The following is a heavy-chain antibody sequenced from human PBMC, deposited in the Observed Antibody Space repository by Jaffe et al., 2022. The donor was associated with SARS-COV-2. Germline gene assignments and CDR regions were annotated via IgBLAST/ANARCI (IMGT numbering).Heavy chain of an antibody. CDR2: IRQDGSEK. J-gene: IGHJ5*02. CDR3: ARGGTSAWWGGDWFDP. Sequence: EVQLVESGGGLVQPGGSLRLSCVASGFTLNRYWMSWVRQAPGKGLEWVANIRQDGSEKYYVDSVEGRFTISRDNTKNSLYLQMNSPRADDTAVYYCARGGTSAWWGGDWFDPWGQGTLVIVSS. V-gene: IGHV3-7*03. D-gene: IGHD2-8*02. CDR1: GFTLNRYW.